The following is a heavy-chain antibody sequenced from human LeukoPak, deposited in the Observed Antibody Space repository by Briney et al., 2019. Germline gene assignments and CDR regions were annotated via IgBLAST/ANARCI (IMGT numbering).Heavy chain of an antibody. V-gene: IGHV3-15*01. D-gene: IGHD3-22*01. CDR3: TTEEYYDSSGYYYPSDYYYMDV. J-gene: IGHJ6*03. Sequence: PGGSLRLSCTASGFTVNSDYMTWVRQAPGKGLEWVGRIKSKTDGGTTDYAAPVKGRFSISRDDSKNTLYLQMNSLKTEDTAVYYCTTEEYYDSSGYYYPSDYYYMDVWGKGTTVTVSS. CDR2: IKSKTDGGTT. CDR1: GFTVNSDY.